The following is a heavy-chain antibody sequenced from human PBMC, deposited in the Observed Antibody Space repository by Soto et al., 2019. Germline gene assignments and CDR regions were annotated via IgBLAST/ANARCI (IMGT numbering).Heavy chain of an antibody. CDR3: AHLTTGGFYFDY. J-gene: IGHJ4*02. V-gene: IGHV2-5*02. CDR2: IYWDDDK. D-gene: IGHD4-17*01. CDR1: GFSLRNSGVG. Sequence: QITLKESGPTLVKPTQTLTLTCTFSGFSLRNSGVGVGWIRQPPGKALEWLALIYWDDDKRYSPSLKSRLTINKDTSKNQVVLTMTNMHPVDTATYYCAHLTTGGFYFDYWGQGTLVTVSS.